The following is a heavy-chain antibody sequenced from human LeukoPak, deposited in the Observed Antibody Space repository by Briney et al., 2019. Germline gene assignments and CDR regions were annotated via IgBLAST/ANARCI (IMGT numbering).Heavy chain of an antibody. D-gene: IGHD4-17*01. Sequence: PSETLSLTCTVSGGSISSYYWSWIRQPPGKGLEWIGYIYYNGNTNYNPSLKSRVTISVDTSKNQLPLKLSSVTAADTAVYYCAREAHGDHSDYWGQGTLVTVSS. CDR3: AREAHGDHSDY. CDR1: GGSISSYY. V-gene: IGHV4-59*01. CDR2: IYYNGNT. J-gene: IGHJ4*02.